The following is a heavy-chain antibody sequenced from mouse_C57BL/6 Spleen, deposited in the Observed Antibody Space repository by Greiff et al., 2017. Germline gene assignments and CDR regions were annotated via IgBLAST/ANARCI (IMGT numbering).Heavy chain of an antibody. CDR2: IYPGGGYT. D-gene: IGHD2-3*01. V-gene: IGHV1-63*01. CDR1: GYTFTNYW. J-gene: IGHJ3*01. CDR3: AREERSYDMAWFAY. Sequence: QVQLQQSGAELVRPGTSVKMSCKASGYTFTNYWIGWAKQRPGHGLEWIGDIYPGGGYTNYNEKFKGKATLTADKSSSTAYMQFSSLTSEDSAIYYCAREERSYDMAWFAYWGQGTLVTVSA.